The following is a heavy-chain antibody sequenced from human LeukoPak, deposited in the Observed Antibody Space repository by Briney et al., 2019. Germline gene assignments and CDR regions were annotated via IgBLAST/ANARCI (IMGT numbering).Heavy chain of an antibody. CDR2: IYSGGST. J-gene: IGHJ4*02. Sequence: PGGSLRLSCAASGFTFSSYAMSWVRQAPGKGLEWVSVIYSGGSTYYADSVKGRFTISRDNSKNTLYLQMNSLRAEDTAVYYCAGLTYYYDSSGYPIDYWGQGTLVTVSS. CDR3: AGLTYYYDSSGYPIDY. V-gene: IGHV3-53*01. D-gene: IGHD3-22*01. CDR1: GFTFSSYA.